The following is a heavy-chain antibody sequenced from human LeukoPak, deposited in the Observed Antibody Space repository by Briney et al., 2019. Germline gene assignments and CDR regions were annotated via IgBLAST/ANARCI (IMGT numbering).Heavy chain of an antibody. D-gene: IGHD3-10*01. Sequence: PGGSLRLSCAASGFTFSSYWMSWVRRAPGKGLEWVADIKQDGSEKYYVDSVKGRFTISRDNSKNTLYLQMNNLRAEDTAIYYCAKATNYYGWGNYYNFDYWGQGTLVTVSS. CDR3: AKATNYYGWGNYYNFDY. CDR1: GFTFSSYW. V-gene: IGHV3-7*03. J-gene: IGHJ4*02. CDR2: IKQDGSEK.